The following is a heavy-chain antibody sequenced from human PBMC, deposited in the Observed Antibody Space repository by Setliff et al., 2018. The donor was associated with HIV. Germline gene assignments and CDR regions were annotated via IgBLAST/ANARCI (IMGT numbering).Heavy chain of an antibody. D-gene: IGHD1-26*01. CDR3: ARARGSGPWEIIFYDVFDI. Sequence: PSETLSLTCAVYGGSFHDYYWTWIRQPPGKGLEWIGEINHSGSTNYNPSLRSLVTISLDTSKNQFSLKLSSVTAADTAVYYCARARGSGPWEIIFYDVFDIWGQGTMVTVSS. V-gene: IGHV4-34*01. CDR2: INHSGST. J-gene: IGHJ3*02. CDR1: GGSFHDYY.